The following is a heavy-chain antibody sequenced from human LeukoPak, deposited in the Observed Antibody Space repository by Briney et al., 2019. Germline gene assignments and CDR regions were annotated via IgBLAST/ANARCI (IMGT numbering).Heavy chain of an antibody. CDR3: AKGRSGYPDY. J-gene: IGHJ4*02. V-gene: IGHV3-23*01. CDR1: GFTLSSYA. D-gene: IGHD5-12*01. CDR2: ISGSGGST. Sequence: GGSLRLSCAASGFTLSSYAMSWVRQAPGKGLEWVSAISGSGGSTYYADSVKGRFTISRDNSKKTLYLQMNSLRAEDTAVYYCAKGRSGYPDYWGQGTLATVSS.